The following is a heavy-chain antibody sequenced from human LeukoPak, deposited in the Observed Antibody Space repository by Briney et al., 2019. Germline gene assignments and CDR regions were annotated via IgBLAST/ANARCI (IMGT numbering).Heavy chain of an antibody. CDR3: ARGGGYYGVDY. CDR1: GVSFSGYY. CDR2: IYSGGST. Sequence: ETLSLTCAVYGVSFSGYYWSWVRQAPGKGLEWVSAIYSGGSTYYADSVKGRFTISRDNSKNTLYLEMNSLRVEDTAVYFCARGGGYYGVDYWGQGTLVTVSS. V-gene: IGHV3-53*01. J-gene: IGHJ4*02. D-gene: IGHD4-17*01.